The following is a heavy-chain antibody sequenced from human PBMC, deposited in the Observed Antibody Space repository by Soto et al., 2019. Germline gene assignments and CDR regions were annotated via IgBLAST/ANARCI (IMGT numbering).Heavy chain of an antibody. D-gene: IGHD1-26*01. CDR2: IIPIFGTA. V-gene: IGHV1-69*13. J-gene: IGHJ5*02. CDR1: GGTFSSYA. CDR3: ARDHFSGGSYPNWFDP. Sequence: SVKVSCKASGGTFSSYAISWVRQAPGQGLEWMGGIIPIFGTANYAQKFQGRVTITADESTSTAYMELSSLRSEDTAVYYCARDHFSGGSYPNWFDPWGQGTLVTVSS.